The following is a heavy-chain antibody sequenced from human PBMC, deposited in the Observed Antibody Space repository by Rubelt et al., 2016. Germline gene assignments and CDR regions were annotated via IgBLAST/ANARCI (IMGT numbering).Heavy chain of an antibody. Sequence: QVQVVQSGAEVKKPGASVKVSCKASGYTFTDFAVNWVRQAPGQRLEWMGRINPNSGGTNYAQKFQGRVTMTRDTSISTAYMELSRMGSDDTAVYYCARDRGDIVVVVAATLGWFDPWGQGTLVTVSS. D-gene: IGHD2-15*01. V-gene: IGHV1-2*06. CDR2: INPNSGGT. CDR1: GYTFTDFA. J-gene: IGHJ5*02. CDR3: ARDRGDIVVVVAATLGWFDP.